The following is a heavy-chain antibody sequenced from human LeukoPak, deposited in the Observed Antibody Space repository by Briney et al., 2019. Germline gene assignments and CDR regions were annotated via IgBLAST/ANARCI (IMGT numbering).Heavy chain of an antibody. V-gene: IGHV3-48*03. Sequence: GGSLRLSCAASGFTFSSYEMNWVRQAPGKGLEWVSYISSSSSTIYYADSVKGRFTISRDNAKNSLYLQMNNLRAEDTAVYYCARAWGIDLESRGLDYWGQGTLVTVSS. CDR1: GFTFSSYE. CDR3: ARAWGIDLESRGLDY. CDR2: ISSSSSTI. J-gene: IGHJ4*02. D-gene: IGHD3-10*01.